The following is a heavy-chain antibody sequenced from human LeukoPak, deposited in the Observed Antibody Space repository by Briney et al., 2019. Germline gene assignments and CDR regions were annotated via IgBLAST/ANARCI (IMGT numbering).Heavy chain of an antibody. CDR3: ARGYSSNWHYFDY. Sequence: GGSLRLSCAASGFTVSNNHMTWVRQAPGKGLEWVSVVYTAGSTYYADSVKGRFTISRDNSKNTVYLQMNSLRVGDTAVYYCARGYSSNWHYFDYWGQGILVTVSS. D-gene: IGHD6-13*01. CDR2: VYTAGST. CDR1: GFTVSNNH. J-gene: IGHJ4*02. V-gene: IGHV3-53*01.